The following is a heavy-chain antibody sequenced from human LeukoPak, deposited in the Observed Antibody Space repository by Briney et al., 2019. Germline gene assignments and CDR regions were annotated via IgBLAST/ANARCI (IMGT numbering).Heavy chain of an antibody. V-gene: IGHV1-2*02. Sequence: GASVKVSCKASGYTFTGYYLHWVRQAPGQGLEWMGCVNPNSGDTNYAQKFQGRVTMTRDTSISTAYMELSRLRSDDTAVYYCARDLGTGYSSSCPNWFDPWGQGTLVTVSS. CDR1: GYTFTGYY. D-gene: IGHD6-13*01. CDR2: VNPNSGDT. J-gene: IGHJ5*02. CDR3: ARDLGTGYSSSCPNWFDP.